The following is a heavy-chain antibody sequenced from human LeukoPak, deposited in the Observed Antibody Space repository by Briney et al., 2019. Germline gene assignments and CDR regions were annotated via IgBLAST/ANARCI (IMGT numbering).Heavy chain of an antibody. CDR3: AKDFLLRMAVAIDY. D-gene: IGHD6-19*01. CDR1: GFTFSSYA. CDR2: ISGSGATT. J-gene: IGHJ4*02. V-gene: IGHV3-23*01. Sequence: GGSLRLSCAASGFTFSSYAMSWVRQAPGKGLEWVSAISGSGATTSYADSVKGRFTISRDNSKNTLYLQMNSLRAEDTAVYYCAKDFLLRMAVAIDYWGQGTLVTVSS.